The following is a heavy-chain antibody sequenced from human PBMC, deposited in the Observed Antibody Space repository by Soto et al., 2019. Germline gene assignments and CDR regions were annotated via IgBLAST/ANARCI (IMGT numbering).Heavy chain of an antibody. Sequence: HPGGSLRLSCTTSGFIFGNYALSWFRQAPEKGLEWVGFIRRRAYGGTTDSAASVKGRFTISRDDSQRIAFLEMNSLRIEDTALYYCARAVNYYGSGSYYHDYWGQGTLVTVSS. V-gene: IGHV3-49*03. D-gene: IGHD3-10*01. CDR2: IRRRAYGGTT. CDR1: GFIFGNYA. CDR3: ARAVNYYGSGSYYHDY. J-gene: IGHJ4*02.